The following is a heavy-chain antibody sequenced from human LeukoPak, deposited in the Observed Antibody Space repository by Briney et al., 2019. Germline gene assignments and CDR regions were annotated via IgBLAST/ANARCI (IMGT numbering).Heavy chain of an antibody. J-gene: IGHJ4*02. V-gene: IGHV4-4*09. D-gene: IGHD4-23*01. Sequence: SETLSLTCTVSGGSISSYYWSWIRQPPGKGLEWIGSIYHSGSTHYNPSLKSRVTISVDTSKNQFSLKLSSVTAADTAVYYCARTTVVTYPVDYWGQGTLVTVSS. CDR3: ARTTVVTYPVDY. CDR2: IYHSGST. CDR1: GGSISSYY.